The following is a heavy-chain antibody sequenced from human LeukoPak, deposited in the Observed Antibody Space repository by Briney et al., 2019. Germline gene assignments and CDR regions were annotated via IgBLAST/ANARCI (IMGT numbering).Heavy chain of an antibody. CDR3: ARDHQWLAPHSGPVDY. CDR1: GYTFTSYA. V-gene: IGHV7-4-1*02. J-gene: IGHJ4*02. Sequence: GASVKVSCKASGYTFTSYAMNWVRQAPGQGLEWMGWINTNTGNPTYAQGFTGRFVFSLDTSVSTAYLQISSLKAEDTAVYYCARDHQWLAPHSGPVDYWGQGTLVTVSS. CDR2: INTNTGNP. D-gene: IGHD6-19*01.